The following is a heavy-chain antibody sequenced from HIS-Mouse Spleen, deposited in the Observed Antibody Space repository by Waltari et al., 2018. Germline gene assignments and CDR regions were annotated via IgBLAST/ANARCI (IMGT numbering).Heavy chain of an antibody. CDR1: GGSISSGGYY. J-gene: IGHJ5*02. D-gene: IGHD3-3*01. CDR3: ARSPYYDFWSGYSDNWFDP. V-gene: IGHV4-31*03. Sequence: QVQLQESGPGLVKPSQTLSLTCTVSGGSISSGGYYWSWIRQHPGKGLEWIGYIYYSWSTYYNPSLKIRVTISVDTSKNQFYLKLSSVTAADAAVYYCARSPYYDFWSGYSDNWFDPWGQGTLVTVSS. CDR2: IYYSWST.